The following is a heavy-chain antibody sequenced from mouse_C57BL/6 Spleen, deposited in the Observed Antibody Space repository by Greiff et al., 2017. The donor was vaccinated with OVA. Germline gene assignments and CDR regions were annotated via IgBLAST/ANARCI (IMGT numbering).Heavy chain of an antibody. CDR1: GYSFTDYN. CDR3: ARSYYYYVRDYAMDY. J-gene: IGHJ4*01. V-gene: IGHV1-39*01. CDR2: INPNYGTT. Sequence: EVHLVESGPELVKPGASVKISCKASGYSFTDYNMNWVKQSNGKSLEWIGVINPNYGTTSYNQKFKGKATLTVDQSSSTAYMQLNSLTSEDSAVYYCARSYYYYVRDYAMDYWGQGTSVTVSS. D-gene: IGHD1-1*01.